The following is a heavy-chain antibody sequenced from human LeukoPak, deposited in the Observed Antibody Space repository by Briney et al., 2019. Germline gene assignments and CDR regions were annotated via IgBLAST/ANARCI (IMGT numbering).Heavy chain of an antibody. CDR2: ISSNGGST. D-gene: IGHD1-14*01. J-gene: IGHJ5*02. V-gene: IGHV3-64*01. CDR1: GFTFSSYA. CDR3: ARGGCPPTDRNNWFAP. Sequence: GGSLRLSCAASGFTFSSYAMHWVRQAPGKGLEYVSAISSNGGSTYYANSVKGRFTISRDNSKNTLYLQMGSLRAEDMAVYYCARGGCPPTDRNNWFAPWGQEPLVTVSS.